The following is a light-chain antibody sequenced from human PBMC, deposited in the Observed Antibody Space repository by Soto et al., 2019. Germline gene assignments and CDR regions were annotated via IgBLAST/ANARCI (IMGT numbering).Light chain of an antibody. CDR2: AAS. CDR3: QQYYSYLYT. J-gene: IGKJ2*01. Sequence: AIRMTQSPSSFSASTGDRVTITCRASQGISSYLAWYQQKPGKAPKLLIYAASTLQSGVPSRFSGSGSGTDFTRTISCLQSEDFATYYCQQYYSYLYTFGQGTKLEIK. V-gene: IGKV1-8*01. CDR1: QGISSY.